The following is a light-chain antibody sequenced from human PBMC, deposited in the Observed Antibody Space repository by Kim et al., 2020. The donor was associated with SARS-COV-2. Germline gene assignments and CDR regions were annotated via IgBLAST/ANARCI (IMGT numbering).Light chain of an antibody. J-gene: IGKJ1*01. CDR2: DAS. CDR3: QQYNSFTWT. CDR1: QSIVGW. V-gene: IGKV1-5*01. Sequence: GDSIAFPWRGSQSIVGWLASHQQKPGKTPKVLIYDASFLDTGVPSRFSGIRSGTEFTLTVSSLQPYDFATYYCQQYNSFTWTFGQGTKVDIK.